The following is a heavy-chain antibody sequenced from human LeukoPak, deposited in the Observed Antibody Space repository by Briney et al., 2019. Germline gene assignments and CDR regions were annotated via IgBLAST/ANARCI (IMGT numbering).Heavy chain of an antibody. D-gene: IGHD5-12*01. CDR1: GFTLRIFD. CDR2: SGGSGVKS. CDR3: AKEYSGYDFDY. J-gene: IGHJ4*02. V-gene: IGHV3-23*01. Sequence: GGSLRLSGAASGFTLRIFDMSGVRQAPGKGREGVDASGGSGVKSYYADSLRGGFTIPRDNSKNTLYLQMDSLRAEDTALYYCAKEYSGYDFDYWGQGTLVTVSS.